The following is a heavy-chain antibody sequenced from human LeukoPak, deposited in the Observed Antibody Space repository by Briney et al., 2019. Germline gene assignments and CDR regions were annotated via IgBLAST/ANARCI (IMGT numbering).Heavy chain of an antibody. CDR2: ISSSRRTI. CDR3: ASSLAAAGTGPY. CDR1: GFTFSTYN. J-gene: IGHJ4*02. Sequence: GGSLRLSCGASGFTFSTYNINWVRQAPGKGLEWVSYISSSRRTISYADSVKGRFTISRDNAKNSLYLQMNSLRAEDTAVYYCASSLAAAGTGPYWGQGTLVTVSS. D-gene: IGHD6-13*01. V-gene: IGHV3-48*01.